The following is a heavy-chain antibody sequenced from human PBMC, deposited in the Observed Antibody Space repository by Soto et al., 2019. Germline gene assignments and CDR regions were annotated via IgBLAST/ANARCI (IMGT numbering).Heavy chain of an antibody. CDR2: INSDGSST. J-gene: IGHJ4*02. CDR1: GFTFSSYW. CDR3: ASQYPSGSYNPGVDNY. Sequence: GGSLRLSCAASGFTFSSYWMHWVRQAPGKGLVWVSRINSDGSSTSYADSVKGRFTISRDNAKNTLYLQMNSLRAEDTAVYYCASQYPSGSYNPGVDNYWGQGTLVTVSS. V-gene: IGHV3-74*01. D-gene: IGHD1-26*01.